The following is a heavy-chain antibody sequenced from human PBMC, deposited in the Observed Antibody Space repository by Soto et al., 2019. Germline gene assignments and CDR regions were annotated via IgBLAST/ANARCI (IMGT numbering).Heavy chain of an antibody. Sequence: TSETLSLTCTVSGGSISSGGYYWSWIRQHPGKGLEWIGYIYYSGSTYYNPSLKSRVTISVDTSKNQFSLKLSSVTAADTAVYYCARDLYYDSSGYIGYWGQGTLVTVPQ. CDR3: ARDLYYDSSGYIGY. V-gene: IGHV4-31*03. CDR2: IYYSGST. J-gene: IGHJ4*02. CDR1: GGSISSGGYY. D-gene: IGHD3-22*01.